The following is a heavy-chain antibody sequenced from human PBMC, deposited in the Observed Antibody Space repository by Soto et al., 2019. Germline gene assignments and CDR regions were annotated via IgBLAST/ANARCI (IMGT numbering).Heavy chain of an antibody. J-gene: IGHJ4*02. CDR3: AAHRDGYSYSDS. CDR2: ISASGGSP. V-gene: IGHV3-23*01. Sequence: GGSLRLACAASGFTFGSYAISWVRQAPGKGLEWVATISASGGSPSYADAVKGRVAIPRNNSKTPRYLQLNSLRAKDTAVYDCAAHRDGYSYSDSWGQGTLVTVSS. D-gene: IGHD5-18*01. CDR1: GFTFGSYA.